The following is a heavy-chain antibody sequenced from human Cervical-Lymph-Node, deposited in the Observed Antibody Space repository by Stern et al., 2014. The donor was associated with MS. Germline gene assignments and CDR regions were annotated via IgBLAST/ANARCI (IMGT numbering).Heavy chain of an antibody. CDR1: GFTFSSYG. V-gene: IGHV3-30*18. Sequence: VQLVESGGGVVQPGRSLRLSCAASGFTFSSYGMHWVRQAPGKGLEWVAVISYDGSNKYYADSVKGRFTISRDNSKNTLYLQMNSLRAEDTAVYYCAKDHGSGTDYWGQGTLVTVSS. CDR3: AKDHGSGTDY. D-gene: IGHD3-10*01. CDR2: ISYDGSNK. J-gene: IGHJ4*02.